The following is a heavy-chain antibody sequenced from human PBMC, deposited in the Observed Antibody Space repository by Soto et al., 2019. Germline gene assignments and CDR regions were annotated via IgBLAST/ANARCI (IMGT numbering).Heavy chain of an antibody. CDR3: TRAPHYYDSSGYYSSFDY. J-gene: IGHJ4*01. D-gene: IGHD3-22*01. Sequence: ASVKVSCKASGYTFTEYYMHWVRQAPGQGXKWMGWINHNSGGTNYAQKFQGWVTMTRDTSISTPYMELSRLRSDDTAVYYCTRAPHYYDSSGYYSSFDYWGQGTLVTVSS. V-gene: IGHV1-2*04. CDR2: INHNSGGT. CDR1: GYTFTEYY.